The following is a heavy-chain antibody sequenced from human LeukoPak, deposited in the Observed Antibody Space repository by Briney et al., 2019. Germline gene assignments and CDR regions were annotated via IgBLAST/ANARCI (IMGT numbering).Heavy chain of an antibody. CDR3: ARWNYDSGSWVLDY. D-gene: IGHD3-10*01. J-gene: IGHJ4*02. CDR2: LKQDGGEK. V-gene: IGHV3-7*05. Sequence: GGSLRLSCAGSGFTFSNHQMNWVRRAPGKGLEWVAKLKQDGGEKHYVDSVKGRFTISRDNAKNSLYLQMNSLRVEDTAMYYCARWNYDSGSWVLDYWGQGTLVTVSS. CDR1: GFTFSNHQ.